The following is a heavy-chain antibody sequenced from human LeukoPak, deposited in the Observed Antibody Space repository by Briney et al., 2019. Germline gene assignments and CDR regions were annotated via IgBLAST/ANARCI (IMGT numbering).Heavy chain of an antibody. Sequence: SQTLSLTCAVSGGSISSGGYSWRWIRQPPGKGLEWIGYIYHSGSTYYNPSLKSRVTISVDRSKNQFSLKLSSVTAADTAVYYCTRDGAKGTSGDAFDIWGQGTMVTVSS. CDR2: IYHSGST. D-gene: IGHD4/OR15-4a*01. V-gene: IGHV4-30-2*01. CDR3: TRDGAKGTSGDAFDI. J-gene: IGHJ3*02. CDR1: GGSISSGGYS.